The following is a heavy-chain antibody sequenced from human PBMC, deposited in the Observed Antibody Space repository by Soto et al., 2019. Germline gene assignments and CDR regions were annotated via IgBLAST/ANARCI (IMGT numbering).Heavy chain of an antibody. CDR1: GGSISSDKYF. D-gene: IGHD3-16*01. V-gene: IGHV4-31*03. Sequence: QVQLQESGPGLVTPSQTLSRTCTVSGGSISSDKYFWSWIRQHPGKGLEWIGYIAYIGRAYYNPSIKSRVTTSVDTSKNQFSLRLSSVTVADTATYYCAREFKSAGASDAFDIWGQGTVVTVSS. CDR2: IAYIGRA. J-gene: IGHJ3*02. CDR3: AREFKSAGASDAFDI.